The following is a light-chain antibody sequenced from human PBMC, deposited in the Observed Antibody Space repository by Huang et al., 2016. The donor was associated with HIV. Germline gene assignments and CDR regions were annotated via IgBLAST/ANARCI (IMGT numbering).Light chain of an antibody. CDR2: AAS. Sequence: DIKMTQSPSSLSASVGDRVTITCRASQSISSYLNWYQQNPGKVPKLLIYAASSLQSGVPSRFSGSGSGTDFTLTISSLQPEDFATYYCQQGYSTPHTFGQGTKLEIK. V-gene: IGKV1-39*01. CDR1: QSISSY. J-gene: IGKJ2*01. CDR3: QQGYSTPHT.